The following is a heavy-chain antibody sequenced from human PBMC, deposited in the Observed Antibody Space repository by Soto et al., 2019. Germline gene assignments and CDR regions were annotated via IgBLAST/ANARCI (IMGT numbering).Heavy chain of an antibody. D-gene: IGHD2-21*01. CDR2: ISAYNGNT. CDR1: GYTFTSYA. J-gene: IGHJ5*02. Sequence: QVQLVQSGAEVKKPGASVKVSCKAYGYTFTSYAISWVRQAPGQVLEWMGWISAYNGNTKYAQNLQGRVTMTTDKTSTRGYMEMRSRRSADTGVYYCARDTPHNDLWGQGTLVTVPS. CDR3: ARDTPHNDL. V-gene: IGHV1-18*01.